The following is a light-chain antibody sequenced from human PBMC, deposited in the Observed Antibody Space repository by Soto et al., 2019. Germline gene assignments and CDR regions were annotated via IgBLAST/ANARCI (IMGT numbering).Light chain of an antibody. V-gene: IGLV2-14*03. Sequence: QSVLTQPASVSGSPGQSTTISCTGTSSDVGGYNYVSWYQHHPGKAPKLIIFDVSNRPSGVSNPFSGSKSGNTASLTISWLQPEDEADYYCSSYTTSNTRQIVFGTGTKVTVL. CDR3: SSYTTSNTRQIV. CDR2: DVS. CDR1: SSDVGGYNY. J-gene: IGLJ1*01.